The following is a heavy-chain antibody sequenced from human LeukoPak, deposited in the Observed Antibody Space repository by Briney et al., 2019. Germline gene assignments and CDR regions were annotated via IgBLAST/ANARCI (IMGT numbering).Heavy chain of an antibody. CDR2: IYTSGST. J-gene: IGHJ4*02. V-gene: IGHV4-61*02. D-gene: IGHD3-22*01. CDR3: AREYSSGYAEKHFDY. CDR1: GGSISSGSYY. Sequence: SETLSLTCTVSGGSISSGSYYWSWIRQPAGKGLEWIGRIYTSGSTNYNTSLKSRVTISVDTSKNQFSLKLSSVTAADTAVYYCAREYSSGYAEKHFDYWGQGTLVTVSS.